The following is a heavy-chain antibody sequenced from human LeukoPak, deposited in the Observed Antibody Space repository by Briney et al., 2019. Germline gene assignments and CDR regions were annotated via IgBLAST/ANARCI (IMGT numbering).Heavy chain of an antibody. D-gene: IGHD3-16*01. Sequence: GGSLRLSCAASGFTFSSYAMNWVRQAPGKGLEWVSYISSSSSTIYYADSVKGRFTISRDNAKNSLYLQMNSLRAEDTAVYYCASQRNDPHIWGQGTMVTVSS. CDR3: ASQRNDPHI. CDR1: GFTFSSYA. J-gene: IGHJ3*02. V-gene: IGHV3-48*04. CDR2: ISSSSSTI.